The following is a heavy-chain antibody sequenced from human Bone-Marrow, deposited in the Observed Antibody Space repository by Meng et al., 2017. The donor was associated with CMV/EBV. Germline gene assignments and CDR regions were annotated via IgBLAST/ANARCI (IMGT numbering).Heavy chain of an antibody. V-gene: IGHV3-48*04. J-gene: IGHJ5*02. D-gene: IGHD1-26*01. CDR3: AGPLPSGSFWFDP. CDR2: ISSSSSTI. CDR1: GFTFSSYS. Sequence: LSLTCAASGFTFSSYSMNWVRQAPGKGLEWVSYISSSSSTIYYADSVKGRFTISRDNAKNSLYLQMNSLRAEDTAVYYCAGPLPSGSFWFDPWGQGTLVTVSS.